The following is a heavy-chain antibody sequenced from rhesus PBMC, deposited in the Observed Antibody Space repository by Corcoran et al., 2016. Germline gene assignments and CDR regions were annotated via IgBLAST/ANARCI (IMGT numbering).Heavy chain of an antibody. Sequence: QLQLQESGPGLVKPSETLSLTCAVSGGSISSNYWSWIRQPPGKGLEWIGRISGTGERTHYNPSLQSRVTMSTYTSKNPFSLSLSSVTAADTAVYYCARGGFGGLIGYYYFDYWGQGVLVTVSS. J-gene: IGHJ4*01. CDR1: GGSISSNY. CDR2: ISGTGERT. D-gene: IGHD2-27*01. V-gene: IGHV4-173*01. CDR3: ARGGFGGLIGYYYFDY.